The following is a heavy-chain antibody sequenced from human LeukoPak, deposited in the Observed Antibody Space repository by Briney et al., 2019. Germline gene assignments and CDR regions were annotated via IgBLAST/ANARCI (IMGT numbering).Heavy chain of an antibody. Sequence: GGSLRLSCAASGFTFSIYTMNWVRQAPGKGLEWVSNISSSASSLHYADSVKGRFTISRDNAKNSLYLQMNSLRAEDTAVYYCAREGPGASSFDYWGQGTLVTVSS. J-gene: IGHJ4*02. CDR1: GFTFSIYT. CDR2: ISSSASSL. D-gene: IGHD1-26*01. V-gene: IGHV3-48*04. CDR3: AREGPGASSFDY.